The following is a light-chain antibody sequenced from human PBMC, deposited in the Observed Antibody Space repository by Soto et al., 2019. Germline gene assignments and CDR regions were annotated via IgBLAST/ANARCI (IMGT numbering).Light chain of an antibody. CDR1: QRVTSNY. J-gene: IGKJ1*01. CDR2: ETS. V-gene: IGKV3-20*01. CDR3: QQYGSSPWT. Sequence: EIVLTQSPGTLSLSPGERATLSCRASQRVTSNYLAWYQQKPGQTPRLLIYETSSRATGIPDRFSGSGSGTDFTLTISRLEPEDFALYYCQQYGSSPWTFGRGNKVEIK.